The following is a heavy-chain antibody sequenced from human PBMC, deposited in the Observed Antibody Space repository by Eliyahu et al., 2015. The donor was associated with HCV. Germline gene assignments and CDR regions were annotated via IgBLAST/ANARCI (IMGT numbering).Heavy chain of an antibody. CDR1: GFTVSSNY. CDR2: IYSGGST. D-gene: IGHD6-19*01. CDR3: ARAALAGANDASDI. J-gene: IGHJ3*02. V-gene: IGHV3-53*04. Sequence: EVQLVESGGGLVQPGGSLRLSRAASGFTVSSNYMSWVRQAPGKGLEWVSIIYSGGSTYYADSVKGRFTISRHNSENTLYLQMNSLRPEDTAVYYCARAALAGANDASDIWGQGTMVTVSS.